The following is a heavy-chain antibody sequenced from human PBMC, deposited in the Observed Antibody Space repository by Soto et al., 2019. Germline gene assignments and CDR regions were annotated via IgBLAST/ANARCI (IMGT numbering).Heavy chain of an antibody. CDR1: GYTFTSYD. J-gene: IGHJ4*02. CDR3: ARDKVGMVDY. CDR2: MNPNSGNT. V-gene: IGHV1-8*01. D-gene: IGHD5-12*01. Sequence: QVQLVQSGAEVKKPGASVKVSCKASGYTFTSYDINWVRQATGQGLEWMGWMNPNSGNTGYAQKCQGRVNMTRNTSIRTAYMELSNPRSEDTAVYYCARDKVGMVDYWGQGTLVTVSS.